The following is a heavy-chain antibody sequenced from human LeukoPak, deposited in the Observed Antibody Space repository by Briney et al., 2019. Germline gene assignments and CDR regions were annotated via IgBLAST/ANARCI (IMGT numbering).Heavy chain of an antibody. D-gene: IGHD6-6*01. V-gene: IGHV3-30-3*01. Sequence: GGSLRLSCAASGFTFSSYAMHWVRQAPGKGLEWVAVMSYDGSNKYYADSVKGRFTISRDNSKNTLYLQMNSLRAEDTAVYYCARPALAARFVTGNWFDPWGQGTLVTVSS. CDR2: MSYDGSNK. CDR1: GFTFSSYA. CDR3: ARPALAARFVTGNWFDP. J-gene: IGHJ5*02.